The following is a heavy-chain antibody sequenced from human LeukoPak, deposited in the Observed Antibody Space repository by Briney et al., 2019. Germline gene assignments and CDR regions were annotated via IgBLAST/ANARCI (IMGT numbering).Heavy chain of an antibody. Sequence: GASVKVSCKASGYTFISYVMHWVRQAPGQRLEWMGWINTGNGNTKYSQKFQGRVTITRATSASTAYMELSSLRSEDTAVYYCARVGYSGCDSRPVFNYWGQGTLVTVSS. D-gene: IGHD5-12*01. J-gene: IGHJ4*02. CDR2: INTGNGNT. V-gene: IGHV1-3*04. CDR1: GYTFISYV. CDR3: ARVGYSGCDSRPVFNY.